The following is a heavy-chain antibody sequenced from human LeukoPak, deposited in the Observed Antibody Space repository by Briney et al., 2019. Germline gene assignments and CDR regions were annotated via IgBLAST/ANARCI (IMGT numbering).Heavy chain of an antibody. Sequence: PSETLSLTCTVSGGSISSSSYSWGWIRQPPGKGLEWIGSIYYSGSTYYNPSLNSRVTISVDTSKNQFSLKLSSVTAADTAVYYCATGSYQLLSYTPFDYWGQGTLVTVSS. V-gene: IGHV4-39*01. CDR1: GGSISSSSYS. CDR3: ATGSYQLLSYTPFDY. J-gene: IGHJ4*02. D-gene: IGHD2-2*01. CDR2: IYYSGST.